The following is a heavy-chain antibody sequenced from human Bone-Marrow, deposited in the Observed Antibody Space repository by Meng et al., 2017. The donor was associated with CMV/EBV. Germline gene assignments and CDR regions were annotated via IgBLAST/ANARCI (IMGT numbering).Heavy chain of an antibody. D-gene: IGHD6-13*01. Sequence: SAKVSCKASGGTFSSYAISWVRQAPGQGLEWMVGIIPILGIANYAQKFQGRVTITADKSTSTPNIGLCSLRSEDTAAYYCARKKAAGTDLGWFDPWGQGTLVTVSS. CDR3: ARKKAAGTDLGWFDP. CDR1: GGTFSSYA. V-gene: IGHV1-69*10. J-gene: IGHJ5*02. CDR2: IIPILGIA.